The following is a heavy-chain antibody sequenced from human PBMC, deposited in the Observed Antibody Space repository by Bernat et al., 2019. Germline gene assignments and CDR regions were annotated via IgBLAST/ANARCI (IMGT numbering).Heavy chain of an antibody. CDR1: GFTFSSYA. V-gene: IGHV3-23*01. D-gene: IGHD6-19*01. Sequence: EVQLLESGGGLVQPGGSLRLSCAASGFTFSSYAMSWVRQAPGKGLEWVSAISGSGGSTYYADSVKGRFTISRDNSKNTLYLQMNSLRAEDTAVYYCARGLFIPRIAVGTFDYWGQGTLVTVSS. CDR3: ARGLFIPRIAVGTFDY. J-gene: IGHJ4*02. CDR2: ISGSGGST.